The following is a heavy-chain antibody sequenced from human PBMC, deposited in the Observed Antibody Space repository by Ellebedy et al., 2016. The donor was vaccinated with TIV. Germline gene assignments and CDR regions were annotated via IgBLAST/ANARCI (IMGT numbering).Heavy chain of an antibody. Sequence: GESLKISXAASGFTFSTYSMNWVRPAPGQGLEWVSSTSRDSDYIFYADSVKGRFTISRDNAKNTLYLQMNSLRAEDTAVYYCGRGYSGSGSYSLGAFNIWGQGTMVAVSS. CDR1: GFTFSTYS. V-gene: IGHV3-21*01. CDR3: GRGYSGSGSYSLGAFNI. D-gene: IGHD3-10*01. CDR2: TSRDSDYI. J-gene: IGHJ3*02.